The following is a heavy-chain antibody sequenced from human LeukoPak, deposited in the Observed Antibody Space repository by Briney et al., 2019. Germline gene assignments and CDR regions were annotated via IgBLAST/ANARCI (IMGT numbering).Heavy chain of an antibody. J-gene: IGHJ4*02. V-gene: IGHV1-8*01. Sequence: ASVKVSCKASGYTFTSYDINWVRQATGQGLEWMGWMNPNSGNTGYAQKFQGRVTMTRDTSTSTVYMELSSLRSEDTAVYYCARACSSTSCYPGGADYWGQGTLVTVSS. CDR2: MNPNSGNT. CDR1: GYTFTSYD. CDR3: ARACSSTSCYPGGADY. D-gene: IGHD2-2*01.